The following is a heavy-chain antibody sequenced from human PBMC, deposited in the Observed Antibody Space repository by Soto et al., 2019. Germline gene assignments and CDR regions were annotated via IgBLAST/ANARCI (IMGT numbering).Heavy chain of an antibody. CDR1: GYTYNRYG. V-gene: IGHV1-46*02. CDR2: INPSGGST. Sequence: ASVKVSCKTSGYTYNRYGITWVRQAPGQGLEWMGIINPSGGSTSYAQKFRGRVTMTRDTSTSTVYMELSSLRSEDTAVYYCARVSSRYYYDSSGYETLDYWGQGTLVTVSS. CDR3: ARVSSRYYYDSSGYETLDY. J-gene: IGHJ4*02. D-gene: IGHD3-22*01.